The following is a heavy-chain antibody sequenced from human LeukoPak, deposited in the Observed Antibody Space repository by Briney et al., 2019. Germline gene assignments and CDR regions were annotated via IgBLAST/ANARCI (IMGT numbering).Heavy chain of an antibody. CDR1: GGSISGYY. CDR3: ARNLGSSCSYLFDY. Sequence: SETLSLTCTVSGGSISGYYWSWIRQPPGKGLEWIGYVYNSDYTKYKPSLQDRVSIVFDTSKSQFSLRLASVTAADTAVYYCARNLGSSCSYLFDYWGPGTLVTVSS. J-gene: IGHJ4*02. CDR2: VYNSDYT. V-gene: IGHV4-4*08. D-gene: IGHD6-13*01.